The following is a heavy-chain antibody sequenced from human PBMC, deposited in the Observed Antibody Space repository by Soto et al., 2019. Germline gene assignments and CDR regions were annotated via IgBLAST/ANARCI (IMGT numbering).Heavy chain of an antibody. CDR2: IIPIFGTA. J-gene: IGHJ6*02. V-gene: IGHV1-69*06. D-gene: IGHD6-6*01. CDR1: GGTFSIYA. Sequence: AVKVSGKASGGTFSIYAISCVRQAPVQWREWMGGIIPIFGTANYAQKFQGRVTITADKSTSTAYMELSSLRSEDTAVYYCANPEYSSSSAGYYYGMDVWGQGTTVTVSS. CDR3: ANPEYSSSSAGYYYGMDV.